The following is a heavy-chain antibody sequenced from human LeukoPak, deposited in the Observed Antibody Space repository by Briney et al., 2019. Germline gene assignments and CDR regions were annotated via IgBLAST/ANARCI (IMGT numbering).Heavy chain of an antibody. CDR1: GFAFSRYA. CDR2: IRSGGDVT. J-gene: IGHJ4*02. Sequence: GGSLRLSCSASGFAFSRYAMTWVRQAPGKGLEWLSTIRSGGDVTYSAESVQGRFTISRDNSKNTLYLQMNSLRAEDTAVYYCAREAFWSGYYSYDYWGQGTLVTVSS. V-gene: IGHV3-23*01. CDR3: AREAFWSGYYSYDY. D-gene: IGHD3-3*01.